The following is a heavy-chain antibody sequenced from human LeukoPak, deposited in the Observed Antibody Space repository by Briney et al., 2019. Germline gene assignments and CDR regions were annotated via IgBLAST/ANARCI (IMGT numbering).Heavy chain of an antibody. Sequence: PGGCLRLSCAAYGFTFSSYGMHWVRQAPGRGMEWVAVISYDGSNKYYADSVKGRFTISRDNSKNTLYLQMNSLRAEDTAVYYCAKDQSFIAVDYWGQGPLVTVSS. CDR3: AKDQSFIAVDY. D-gene: IGHD6-13*01. V-gene: IGHV3-30*18. CDR1: GFTFSSYG. J-gene: IGHJ4*02. CDR2: ISYDGSNK.